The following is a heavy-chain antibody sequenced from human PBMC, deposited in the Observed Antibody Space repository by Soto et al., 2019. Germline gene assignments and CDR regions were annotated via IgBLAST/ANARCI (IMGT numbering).Heavy chain of an antibody. D-gene: IGHD1-1*01. J-gene: IGHJ3*01. CDR2: IYYSGST. V-gene: IGHV4-39*01. CDR1: GGSISSSSYY. Sequence: SETLSLTCTVSGGSISSSSYYWGWIRQPPGKGLEWIGSIYYSGSTYYNPSLKSRVTISVDTSKNQFSLKLSSVTAADTAVYYCARTTKSDVPLWGQGTMVTVSS. CDR3: ARTTKSDVPL.